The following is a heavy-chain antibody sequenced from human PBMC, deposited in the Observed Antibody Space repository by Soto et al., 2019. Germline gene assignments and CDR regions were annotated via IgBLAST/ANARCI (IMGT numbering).Heavy chain of an antibody. V-gene: IGHV1-58*01. CDR2: IDVGSANA. J-gene: IGHJ4*02. CDR1: GFTFSSSA. Sequence: GASVKVSCKTSGFTFSSSAVHWVQQARGHRLQWIGWIDVGSANANYAHMLQERVTISRDMSTSTAYMELSSLRPEDTAVYYCAKDGGGYIYGLPRHWGPGPLVTV. D-gene: IGHD4-17*01. CDR3: AKDGGGYIYGLPRH.